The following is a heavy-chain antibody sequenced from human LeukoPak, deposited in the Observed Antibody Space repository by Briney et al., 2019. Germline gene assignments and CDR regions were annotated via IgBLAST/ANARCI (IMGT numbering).Heavy chain of an antibody. CDR1: GFTFSSYG. J-gene: IGHJ6*04. CDR2: ISSSGSTI. D-gene: IGHD3-10*02. V-gene: IGHV3-48*03. Sequence: GSLRLSCAASGFTFSSYGMNWVRQAPGKGLEWVSYISSSGSTIYYADSVKGRFTISRDNAKDSLYLQMNSLRAEDTAVYYCAELGITMIGGVWGKGTTVTISS. CDR3: AELGITMIGGV.